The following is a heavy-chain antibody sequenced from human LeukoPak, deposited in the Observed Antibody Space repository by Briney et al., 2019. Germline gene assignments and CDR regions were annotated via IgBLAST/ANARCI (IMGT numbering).Heavy chain of an antibody. CDR2: ISGSGGST. CDR1: GFTFSSYA. D-gene: IGHD6-13*01. J-gene: IGHJ4*02. V-gene: IGHV3-23*01. Sequence: GGSLRLSCAASGFTFSSYAMSWVHQAPGKGLEWVSAISGSGGSTYYADSVKGRFTISRDNSKNTLYLQMNSLRAEDTAVYYCAKSFHSSSPPTPVDYWGQGTLVTVSS. CDR3: AKSFHSSSPPTPVDY.